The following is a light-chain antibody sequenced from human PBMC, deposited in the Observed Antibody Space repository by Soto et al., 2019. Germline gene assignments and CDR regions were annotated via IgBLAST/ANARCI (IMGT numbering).Light chain of an antibody. CDR2: DAS. CDR1: QSVSSY. CDR3: QQRSNWPPWT. V-gene: IGKV3-11*01. J-gene: IGKJ1*01. Sequence: EIVLTQSPATLCLSPGEIATLSCRASQSVSSYLAWYQQKPGQAPRLLIYDASNRATGIPARFSGSGSGTDFTLTISSLEPEDFAVYYCQQRSNWPPWTFGQGTKVEIK.